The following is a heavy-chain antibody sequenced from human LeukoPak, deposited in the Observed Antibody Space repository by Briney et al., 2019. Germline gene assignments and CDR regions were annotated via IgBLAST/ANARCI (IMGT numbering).Heavy chain of an antibody. CDR2: ISWNSGSI. D-gene: IGHD1-26*01. CDR1: GFTFDDCA. J-gene: IGHJ3*02. V-gene: IGHV3-9*03. CDR3: AKAAREWELYDAFDI. Sequence: PGGSLRLSCAASGFTFDDCAMHWVRQAPGKGLEWVSGISWNSGSIGYADSVKGRFTISRDNAKNSLYLQMNSLRAEDMALYYCAKAAREWELYDAFDIWGQGTMVTVSS.